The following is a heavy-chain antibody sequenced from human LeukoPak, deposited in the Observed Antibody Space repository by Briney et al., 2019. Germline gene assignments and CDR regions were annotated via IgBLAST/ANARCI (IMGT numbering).Heavy chain of an antibody. D-gene: IGHD6-13*01. Sequence: GGSLRLSCAASRFTFSNYSMNWVRQAPGKGLEWVSSISRGSGHIYYADSVKGRFTISRDNSKNTLYLQMNSLRAEDTAVYYCAKDGTLQSSWYPIDYWGQGTLVTVSS. CDR1: RFTFSNYS. V-gene: IGHV3-21*01. J-gene: IGHJ4*02. CDR3: AKDGTLQSSWYPIDY. CDR2: ISRGSGHI.